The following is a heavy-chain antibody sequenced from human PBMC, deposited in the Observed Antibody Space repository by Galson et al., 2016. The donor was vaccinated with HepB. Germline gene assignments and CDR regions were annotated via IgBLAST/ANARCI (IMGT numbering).Heavy chain of an antibody. V-gene: IGHV4-4*02. CDR2: IFHNGSA. Sequence: SETLSLTCAVSGGSIDATNWWSWVRQPPGKGLEWIGDIFHNGSANYNPSLKSRVTISVDMFKNQFSLKLTSVTAADTATYYCASIVGFCSGGNCYFPWGQGTKVTVS. D-gene: IGHD2-15*01. CDR3: ASIVGFCSGGNCYFP. J-gene: IGHJ3*01. CDR1: GGSIDATNW.